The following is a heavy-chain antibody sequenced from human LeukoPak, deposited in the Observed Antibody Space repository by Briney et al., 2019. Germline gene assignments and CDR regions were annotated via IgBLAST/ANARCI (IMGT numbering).Heavy chain of an antibody. CDR3: TRAPEAVAGRYYYYMDV. J-gene: IGHJ6*03. CDR2: IRSKAYGGTT. V-gene: IGHV3-49*03. D-gene: IGHD6-19*01. CDR1: GFTFGDYA. Sequence: GGSLRLSCTASGFTFGDYAMSWFRQAPGKGLEWVGFIRSKAYGGTTEYAASVKGRFTISRDDSKSIAYLQMNSLKTEDTAVYYCTRAPEAVAGRYYYYMDVWGKGTTVTVSS.